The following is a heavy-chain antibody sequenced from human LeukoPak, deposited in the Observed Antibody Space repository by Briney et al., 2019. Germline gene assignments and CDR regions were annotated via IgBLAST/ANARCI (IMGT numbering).Heavy chain of an antibody. CDR1: GYTFTSYA. CDR3: ARSTTVTTPYYCYYMDV. J-gene: IGHJ6*03. CDR2: IIPIFGTA. Sequence: SVKVSCKASGYTFTSYAISWVRQAPGQGLEWMGGIIPIFGTANYAQKFQGRVTITTDESTSTAYMELSSLRSEDTAVYYCARSTTVTTPYYCYYMDVWGKGTTVTVSS. D-gene: IGHD4-11*01. V-gene: IGHV1-69*05.